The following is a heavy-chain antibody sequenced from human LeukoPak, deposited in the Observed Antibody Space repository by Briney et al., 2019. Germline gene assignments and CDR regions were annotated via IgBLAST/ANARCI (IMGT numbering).Heavy chain of an antibody. J-gene: IGHJ5*02. V-gene: IGHV4-59*01. CDR1: GGSISSYY. CDR2: IYYSGST. Sequence: SETLSLTCTVSGGSISSYYWSWIRQPPGKGLEWIGYIYYSGSTNYNPSLKSRVTISVDTSKNQFSLKLSSVTAADTAVYYCARDKDWFDPWGQGTLVTVSS. CDR3: ARDKDWFDP.